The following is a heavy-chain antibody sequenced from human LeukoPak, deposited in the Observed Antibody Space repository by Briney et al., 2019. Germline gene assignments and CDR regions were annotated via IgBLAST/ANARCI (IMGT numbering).Heavy chain of an antibody. J-gene: IGHJ4*02. CDR1: GFTFSSYA. V-gene: IGHV3-23*01. Sequence: GGSLRLSCAASGFTFSSYAMSWVRQAPGKGLEWVSAISGSGGNTYYADSVRGRFTISRDNSKNTLYLQMNSLRAEDTAVYYCAKGRESLYCSSASCLLFDSWGQGTPVTVSS. CDR2: ISGSGGNT. D-gene: IGHD2-2*01. CDR3: AKGRESLYCSSASCLLFDS.